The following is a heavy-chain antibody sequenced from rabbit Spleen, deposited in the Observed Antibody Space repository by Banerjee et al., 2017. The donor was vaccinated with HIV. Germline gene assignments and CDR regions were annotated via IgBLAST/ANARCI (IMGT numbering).Heavy chain of an antibody. V-gene: IGHV1S40*01. CDR1: GFSFSSSDW. J-gene: IGHJ4*01. Sequence: QSLEESGGDLVKPGASLTLTCTASGFSFSSSDWIYWVRQAPGKGLEWIGYIDPVFGTTYYASWAKGRFTISRTSSTTVTLQMTSLTVADTATYLCARDRGGDDYPFDLWGPGTLVTVS. D-gene: IGHD2-1*01. CDR3: ARDRGGDDYPFDL. CDR2: IDPVFGTT.